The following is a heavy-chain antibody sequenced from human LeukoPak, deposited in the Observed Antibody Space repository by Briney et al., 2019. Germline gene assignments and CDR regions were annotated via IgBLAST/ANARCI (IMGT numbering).Heavy chain of an antibody. CDR1: GYTFTSYA. D-gene: IGHD2-15*01. J-gene: IGHJ5*02. CDR3: ARDGDVVVVAARLDP. Sequence: ASVKDSCKASGYTFTSYAMNWVRQAPGQGLEWMGWINTNTGNPTYAQGFTGPVVFSLDTSVSTAYLQIRSLKAEDTAVYYCARDGDVVVVAARLDPWGQGTLVTVSS. V-gene: IGHV7-4-1*02. CDR2: INTNTGNP.